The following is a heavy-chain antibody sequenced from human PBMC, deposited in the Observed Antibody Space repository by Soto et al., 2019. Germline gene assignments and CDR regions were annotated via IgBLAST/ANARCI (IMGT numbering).Heavy chain of an antibody. J-gene: IGHJ5*02. CDR2: IYHTGTT. V-gene: IGHV4-30-4*01. Sequence: SETLSLTCSVSGGSISSIDYFWSWIRQPPGKGLEWIGFIYHTGTTYYNPSLRSRVTISIDTSKSQFSMKLNSVTAADTAVYYCARVMAAMQNWLDPWGQGTLVTVSS. CDR1: GGSISSIDYF. D-gene: IGHD2-2*01. CDR3: ARVMAAMQNWLDP.